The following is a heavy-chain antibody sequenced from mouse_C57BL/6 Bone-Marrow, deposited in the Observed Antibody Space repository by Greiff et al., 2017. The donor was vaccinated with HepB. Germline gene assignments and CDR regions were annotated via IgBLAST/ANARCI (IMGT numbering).Heavy chain of an antibody. Sequence: EVKLMESGPGLVKPSQSLSLTCSVTGYSITSGYYWNWIRQFPGNKLEWMGYISYDGSNNYNPSLKNRISITRDTSKNQFFLKLNSVTTEDTATYYCAREKGYYAWFAYWGQGTLVTVSA. CDR2: ISYDGSN. J-gene: IGHJ3*01. D-gene: IGHD2-3*01. CDR1: GYSITSGYY. CDR3: AREKGYYAWFAY. V-gene: IGHV3-6*01.